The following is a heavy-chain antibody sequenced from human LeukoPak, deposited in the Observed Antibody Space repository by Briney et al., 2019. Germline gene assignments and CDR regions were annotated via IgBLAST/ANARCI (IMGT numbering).Heavy chain of an antibody. V-gene: IGHV3-30*18. D-gene: IGHD5-12*01. CDR2: ISYDGNNK. CDR3: AKSVASDAY. J-gene: IGHJ4*02. CDR1: GFTFSGYG. Sequence: GGSLRLSCAASGFTFSGYGMHWVRQAPGKGLEWVSVISYDGNNKYYADSVKGRFTNSRDNSKNTLYLQMNSLRAEDTAVYYCAKSVASDAYWGQGTLVTVSS.